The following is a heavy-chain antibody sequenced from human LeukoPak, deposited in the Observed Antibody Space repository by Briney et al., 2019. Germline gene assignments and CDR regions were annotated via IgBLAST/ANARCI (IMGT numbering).Heavy chain of an antibody. J-gene: IGHJ6*03. D-gene: IGHD3-3*02. CDR1: GFTFSSYW. CDR2: IKQDGSEK. V-gene: IGHV3-7*01. Sequence: PGGSLRLSCAASGFTFSSYWMSWVRQAPGKGLEWVANIKQDGSEKYYVDSVKGRFTISRDNAKNSLYLQMNSLRAEDTAVYYCARVFHRSHIGFLEWLASHMDVWGKGTTVTVSS. CDR3: ARVFHRSHIGFLEWLASHMDV.